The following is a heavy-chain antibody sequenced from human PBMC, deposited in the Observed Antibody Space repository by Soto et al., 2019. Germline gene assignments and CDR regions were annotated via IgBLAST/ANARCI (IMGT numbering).Heavy chain of an antibody. Sequence: VGSLRLSCAASGFTFSSYAMSWVRQAPGKGLEWVSAISGSGGSTYYADSVKGRFTISRDNSKNTLYLQMNSLRAEDTAVYYCAKDQTVRGVVYDAFDIWGQGTMVTVSS. CDR1: GFTFSSYA. D-gene: IGHD3-10*01. V-gene: IGHV3-23*01. CDR3: AKDQTVRGVVYDAFDI. CDR2: ISGSGGST. J-gene: IGHJ3*02.